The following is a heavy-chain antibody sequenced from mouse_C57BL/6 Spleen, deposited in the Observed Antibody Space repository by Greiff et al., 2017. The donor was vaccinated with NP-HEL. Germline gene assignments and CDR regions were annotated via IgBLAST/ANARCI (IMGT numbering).Heavy chain of an antibody. CDR1: GYTFTSYW. CDR2: IDPSDSYT. V-gene: IGHV1-69*01. J-gene: IGHJ2*01. D-gene: IGHD1-1*01. Sequence: QVQLQQPGAELVMPGASVALSCKASGYTFTSYWMHWVKQRPGQGLEWIGEIDPSDSYTNYNQKFKGKSTLTVDKSSSTAYMQLSSLTSEDSAVYYCARSVPFITTVVFDYWGQGTTLTVSS. CDR3: ARSVPFITTVVFDY.